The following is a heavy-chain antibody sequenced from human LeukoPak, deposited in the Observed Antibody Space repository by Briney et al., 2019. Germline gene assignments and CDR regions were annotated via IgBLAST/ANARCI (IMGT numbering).Heavy chain of an antibody. D-gene: IGHD5-24*01. CDR1: GGSFSGYY. CDR3: ARVRKRWPQSKYYFDY. V-gene: IGHV4-34*01. J-gene: IGHJ4*02. Sequence: SETLSLTCAVYGGSFSGYYWSWIRQPPGKGLEWIGEINHSGSTNYNPSLKSRVTISVDTSKNQFSLKLSSVTAADTAEYYCARVRKRWPQSKYYFDYWGQGTLVTVSS. CDR2: INHSGST.